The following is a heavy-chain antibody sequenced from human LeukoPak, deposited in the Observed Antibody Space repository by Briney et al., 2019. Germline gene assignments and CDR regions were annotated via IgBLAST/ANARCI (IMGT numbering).Heavy chain of an antibody. CDR3: ARDRMGGSYNWFDP. J-gene: IGHJ5*02. V-gene: IGHV3-53*01. Sequence: SGGSLRLSCAASGFTVSSNYMSWVRQAPGKGLEWVSVIYSGGSTYYADSVKGRFTISRDNSKNTLYLQMNSLRAEDTAVYYCARDRMGGSYNWFDPWGQGTLVTVSS. CDR1: GFTVSSNY. D-gene: IGHD1-26*01. CDR2: IYSGGST.